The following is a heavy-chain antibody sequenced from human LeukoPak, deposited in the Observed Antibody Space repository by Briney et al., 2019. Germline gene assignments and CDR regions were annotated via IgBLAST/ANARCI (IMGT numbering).Heavy chain of an antibody. J-gene: IGHJ3*02. CDR2: ISSYSSTI. CDR3: AREMEEMADSDASDI. Sequence: GGSLRLSCATSKFTFNYYSMNWVRQAPGKGLEWISYISSYSSTIYYADSVQGRFTISRDNAESSLFLQMSSLRVDDTAVYYCAREMEEMADSDASDIWGQGTMVTVSS. D-gene: IGHD5-24*01. V-gene: IGHV3-48*04. CDR1: KFTFNYYS.